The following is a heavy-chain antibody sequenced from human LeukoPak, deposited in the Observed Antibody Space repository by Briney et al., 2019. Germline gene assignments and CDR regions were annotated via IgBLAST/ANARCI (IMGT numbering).Heavy chain of an antibody. D-gene: IGHD6-13*01. Sequence: ASVKVSCKASGYTFTSYGISWVRQAPGQGLEWMGWISAYNGNTNYAQKLQGRVTMTTDTSTSTAYMELRSLRSDDTAVYYCARDQAYSSSWYFRDAFDIWGQGTMVTVSS. J-gene: IGHJ3*02. V-gene: IGHV1-18*01. CDR3: ARDQAYSSSWYFRDAFDI. CDR2: ISAYNGNT. CDR1: GYTFTSYG.